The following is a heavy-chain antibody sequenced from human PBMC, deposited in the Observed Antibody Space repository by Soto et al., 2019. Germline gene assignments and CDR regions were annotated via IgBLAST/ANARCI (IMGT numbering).Heavy chain of an antibody. CDR3: ARVNTAMVGGFDY. Sequence: QVQLVQSGAEVKKPGASVKVSCKASGYTFTSYGISWVRQAPGQGLEWMGWISAYNGNTNYAQKLQGRVTMTTDTPQSTGYMEMRCLRSDDTGVYYCARVNTAMVGGFDYWGQGTLVTVSP. J-gene: IGHJ4*02. V-gene: IGHV1-18*01. CDR2: ISAYNGNT. CDR1: GYTFTSYG. D-gene: IGHD5-18*01.